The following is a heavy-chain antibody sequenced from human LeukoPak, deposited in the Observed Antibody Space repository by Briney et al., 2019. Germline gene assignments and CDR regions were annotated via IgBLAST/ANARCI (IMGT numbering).Heavy chain of an antibody. CDR2: THPGDSDT. V-gene: IGHV5-51*01. CDR3: ARHPYSSSWDDAFDI. D-gene: IGHD6-13*01. J-gene: IGHJ3*02. Sequence: GESLKISCKGSGYSFTTYWIGWVRQMPGKGLEWMGITHPGDSDTRYSPSFQGQVTISADKSISTAYLQWSSLKASDTAMYYCARHPYSSSWDDAFDIWGQGTMVTVSS. CDR1: GYSFTTYW.